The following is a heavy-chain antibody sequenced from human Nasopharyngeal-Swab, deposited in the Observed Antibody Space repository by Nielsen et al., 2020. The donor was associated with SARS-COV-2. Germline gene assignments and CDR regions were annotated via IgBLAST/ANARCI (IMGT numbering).Heavy chain of an antibody. V-gene: IGHV5-51*01. D-gene: IGHD3-22*01. Sequence: GSLKISCKGSGYRFISYWIGWVRQMPGKGLEWMGIIYPGDSDTRYSPSFQGQVTISADKSISTAYLQWSSLKASDTAMYYCARTAIEGGYYRGDAFDIWGQGTMVTVSS. CDR3: ARTAIEGGYYRGDAFDI. J-gene: IGHJ3*02. CDR2: IYPGDSDT. CDR1: GYRFISYW.